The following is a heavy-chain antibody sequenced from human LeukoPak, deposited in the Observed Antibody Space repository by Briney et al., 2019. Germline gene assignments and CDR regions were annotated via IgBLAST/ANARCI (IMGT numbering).Heavy chain of an antibody. CDR1: GFTFSSYS. D-gene: IGHD6-19*01. CDR3: ARDRASTAVAGFGYAFDI. Sequence: GGSLRLSCAASGFTFSSYSMNWVRQAPGKGLEWVSSISSSSSYIYYAGSVKGRFTISRDNAKNSLYLQMNSLRAEDTAVYYCARDRASTAVAGFGYAFDIWGQGTMVTVSS. CDR2: ISSSSSYI. V-gene: IGHV3-21*04. J-gene: IGHJ3*02.